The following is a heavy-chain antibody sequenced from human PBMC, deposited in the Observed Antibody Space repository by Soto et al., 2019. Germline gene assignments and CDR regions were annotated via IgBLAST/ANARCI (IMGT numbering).Heavy chain of an antibody. Sequence: PSETLSLTCAVSGYSISSGYYWGWIRQPPGKGLEWIGSIYHSGGTYYNPPLKSRVTISVDTSKNQFSLKLSSVTAADTAVYYCARVGGYGMDVWGQGTTVTVSS. V-gene: IGHV4-38-2*01. CDR1: GYSISSGYY. CDR2: IYHSGGT. CDR3: ARVGGYGMDV. J-gene: IGHJ6*02. D-gene: IGHD3-10*01.